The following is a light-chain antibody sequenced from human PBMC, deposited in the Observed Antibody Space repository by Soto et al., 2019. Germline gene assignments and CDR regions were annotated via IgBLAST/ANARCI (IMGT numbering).Light chain of an antibody. CDR2: FNT. V-gene: IGLV1-44*01. CDR3: AAWDDSLTGLL. J-gene: IGLJ2*01. Sequence: QSVLTQPPSASGTPGRGLTSFVLGGASNFGGIAVNGNQQSPGTAPKLLIYFNTQRPSGVPDRFSGSKSGTSASLAISGLQSEDEADYYCAAWDDSLTGLLIGGGTKLTVL. CDR1: ASNFGGIA.